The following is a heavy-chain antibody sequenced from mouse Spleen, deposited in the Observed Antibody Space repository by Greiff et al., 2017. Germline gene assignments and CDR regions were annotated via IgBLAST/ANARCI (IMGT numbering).Heavy chain of an antibody. Sequence: QVQLQQPGTELVKPGASVKLSCKGSGYTFTSYWMHWVKQRPGQGLEWIGNINPSNGGTNYNEKFKSKATLTVDKSSSTAYMQLSSLTSEDSAVYYCAGVLRLQSWFAYWGQGTLVTVSA. CDR1: GYTFTSYW. CDR2: INPSNGGT. J-gene: IGHJ3*01. V-gene: IGHV1-53*01. CDR3: AGVLRLQSWFAY. D-gene: IGHD1-2*01.